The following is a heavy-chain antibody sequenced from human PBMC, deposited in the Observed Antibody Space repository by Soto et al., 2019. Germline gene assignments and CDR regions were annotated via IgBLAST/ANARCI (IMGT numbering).Heavy chain of an antibody. J-gene: IGHJ4*02. V-gene: IGHV1-8*01. Sequence: QVQLVQSGAEVKKPGASVKVSCKASGYTFTSYDINWVRQATGQGLEWLGWMNPNSGNPGNAQRCRGRVTMTRNTSISTADMELSSLRSEDTAVYYCARVPPRFRGVPLPGYWGQGTLVTVSS. D-gene: IGHD3-10*01. CDR3: ARVPPRFRGVPLPGY. CDR2: MNPNSGNP. CDR1: GYTFTSYD.